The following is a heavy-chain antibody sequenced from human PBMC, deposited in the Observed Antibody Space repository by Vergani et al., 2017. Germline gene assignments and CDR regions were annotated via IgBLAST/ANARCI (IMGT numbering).Heavy chain of an antibody. CDR2: IYTSGST. CDR1: GGSISRYY. V-gene: IGHV4-4*07. CDR3: ARVGLEWSFDY. J-gene: IGHJ4*02. Sequence: QVQLQESGPGLVKPSETLALTCIVSGGSISRYYWSWIRQPAGKGLEWIGRIYTSGSTNYNPSLKSRVTMSVDTSKNQFSLKVSSVTAADTAVYSCARVGLEWSFDYWGQGTLVTVSS. D-gene: IGHD3-3*01.